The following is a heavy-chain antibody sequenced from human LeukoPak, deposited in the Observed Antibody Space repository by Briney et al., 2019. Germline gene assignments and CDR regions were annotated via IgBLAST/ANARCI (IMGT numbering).Heavy chain of an antibody. V-gene: IGHV3-21*01. CDR1: GFTFSSYS. D-gene: IGHD3-10*01. Sequence: GGSLRLSCAASGFTFSSYSMNWVRQAPGKGLEWVSSISSSSGHINYADSVKGRFTISRDNAKNSLYLQMNSLRAEDTAVYYCARDKSSLLWFGELSGPLDVWGKGTTVTVSS. CDR2: ISSSSGHI. CDR3: ARDKSSLLWFGELSGPLDV. J-gene: IGHJ6*04.